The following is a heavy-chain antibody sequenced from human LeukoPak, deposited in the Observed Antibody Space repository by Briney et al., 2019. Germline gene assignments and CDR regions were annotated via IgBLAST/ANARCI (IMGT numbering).Heavy chain of an antibody. Sequence: GASVKVSCKASGYTFTSYGISWARQAPGQGLEWMGWIGAYNSNTNYAQKPQGRVTMNTDTSTSTAYMELRSLRSDDTAVYYCARVGLPYNWFDPWGQGTLVTVSS. V-gene: IGHV1-18*01. CDR2: IGAYNSNT. D-gene: IGHD2-15*01. CDR1: GYTFTSYG. J-gene: IGHJ5*02. CDR3: ARVGLPYNWFDP.